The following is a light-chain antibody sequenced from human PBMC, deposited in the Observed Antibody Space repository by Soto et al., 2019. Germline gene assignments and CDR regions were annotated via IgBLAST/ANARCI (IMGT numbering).Light chain of an antibody. CDR1: SSDVGGYNY. CDR3: CSYAGSYTFMV. CDR2: DVS. Sequence: QSALTQPRPVSGSPGQSVTISCTGTSSDVGGYNYVSWYQQHPGKAPKLMIYDVSKRPSGVPDRFSGSKSGNTASLTISGLQAEDEADYSCCSYAGSYTFMVFGGGTKLTVL. V-gene: IGLV2-11*01. J-gene: IGLJ2*01.